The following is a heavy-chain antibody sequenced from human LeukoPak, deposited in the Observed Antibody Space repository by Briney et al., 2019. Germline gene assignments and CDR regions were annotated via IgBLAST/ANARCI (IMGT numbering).Heavy chain of an antibody. V-gene: IGHV3-23*01. CDR3: ARDEGYSSGWYYFDY. Sequence: PGGSLRLSCAASGFTFSSSAMAWVRHAPGKGLEWVSTISYSGSGTYYADSVKGRFTISRDNAKNSLYLQMNSLRAEDTAVYYCARDEGYSSGWYYFDYWGQGTLVTVSS. CDR2: ISYSGSGT. D-gene: IGHD6-19*01. J-gene: IGHJ4*02. CDR1: GFTFSSSA.